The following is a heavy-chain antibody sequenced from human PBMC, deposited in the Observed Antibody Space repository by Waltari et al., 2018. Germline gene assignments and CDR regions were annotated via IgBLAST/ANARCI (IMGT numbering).Heavy chain of an antibody. V-gene: IGHV1-69*08. CDR1: GGTFSSYA. CDR3: ARAVVAAAGYNWFDP. J-gene: IGHJ5*02. Sequence: QVQLVQSGAEVKKPGSSVKVSCKASGGTFSSYAISWVRRAPGQGLEWMGRIIPICGTANYAQKFQGRVTITADKSTSTAYMELSSLRAEDTAVYYCARAVVAAAGYNWFDPWGQGTLVTVSS. CDR2: IIPICGTA. D-gene: IGHD6-13*01.